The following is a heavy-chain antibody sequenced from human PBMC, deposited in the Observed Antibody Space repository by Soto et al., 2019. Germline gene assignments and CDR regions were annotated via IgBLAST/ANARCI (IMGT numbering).Heavy chain of an antibody. J-gene: IGHJ4*02. V-gene: IGHV3-7*01. CDR2: IKEDGSEK. D-gene: IGHD4-4*01. CDR1: GFNFSVYW. CDR3: ASTRLHDY. Sequence: EVQLVESGGGLVQPGESLRLSCAVSGFNFSVYWMSWVRQAPGKGLEWVANIKEDGSEKYYVDSVKGRFTISRDNAKKSLSLQMNGLRAEDTAVYYCASTRLHDYWGQGTLVTVFS.